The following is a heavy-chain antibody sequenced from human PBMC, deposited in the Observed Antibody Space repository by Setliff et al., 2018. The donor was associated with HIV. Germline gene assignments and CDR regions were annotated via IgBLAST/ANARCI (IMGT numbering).Heavy chain of an antibody. V-gene: IGHV4-4*07. Sequence: KTSETLSLTCTVSDDSISSNYWSWIRQSAGKGLEWIGHIYTSGSTKYNPSLKSRVTMSVDTSKNQFSLKLSSVTAADTAVYYCARDVPWGDYYYYMDVWGKGTTVTVSS. CDR1: DDSISSNY. CDR3: ARDVPWGDYYYYMDV. D-gene: IGHD3-16*01. J-gene: IGHJ6*03. CDR2: IYTSGST.